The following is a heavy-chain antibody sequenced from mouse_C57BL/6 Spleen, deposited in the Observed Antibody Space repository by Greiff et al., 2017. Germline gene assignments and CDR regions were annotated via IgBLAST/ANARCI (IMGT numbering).Heavy chain of an antibody. CDR3: TVYSNGGYYAMDY. CDR1: GYTFTDYE. Sequence: QVQLQQSGAELVRPGASVTLSCKASGYTFTDYEMPWVKQTPVHGLEWIGAIDPETGGTAYNQKFKGKAILTADKSSSTAYMELRSLTSEDSAVYYCTVYSNGGYYAMDYWGQGTSVTVSS. CDR2: IDPETGGT. J-gene: IGHJ4*01. D-gene: IGHD2-5*01. V-gene: IGHV1-15*01.